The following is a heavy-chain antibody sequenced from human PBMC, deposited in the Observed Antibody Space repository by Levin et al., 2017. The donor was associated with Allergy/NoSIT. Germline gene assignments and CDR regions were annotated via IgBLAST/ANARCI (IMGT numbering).Heavy chain of an antibody. CDR2: MNPDSGDT. CDR1: GYSFTNYE. D-gene: IGHD3-22*01. CDR3: TRGRYFDNSGYSYVLSAFEF. Sequence: ASVKVSCKASGYSFTNYEIHWVRQATGQGLEWMGWMNPDSGDTGYAQKFQGRVTMTRDTFISTAYLEVSSLRSEDTAVYYCTRGRYFDNSGYSYVLSAFEFWGRGTRVTVAS. J-gene: IGHJ3*01. V-gene: IGHV1-8*02.